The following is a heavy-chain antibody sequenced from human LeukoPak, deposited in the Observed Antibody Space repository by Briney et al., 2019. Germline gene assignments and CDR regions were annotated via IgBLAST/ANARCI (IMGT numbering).Heavy chain of an antibody. Sequence: HPGGPLRLSCAASGFNFSSYGMHGVGQAPGKGLEWVAVISFDGSNEYYADSVKGRFTISRDNSKNSLYLHMTSLRAEDTAVYYCAKSGSSPPYYYYGMDVWGQGTTVTVSS. CDR2: ISFDGSNE. D-gene: IGHD6-13*01. V-gene: IGHV3-30*18. CDR3: AKSGSSPPYYYYGMDV. CDR1: GFNFSSYG. J-gene: IGHJ6*02.